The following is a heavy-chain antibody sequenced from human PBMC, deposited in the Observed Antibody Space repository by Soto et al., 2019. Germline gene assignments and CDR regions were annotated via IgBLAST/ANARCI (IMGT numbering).Heavy chain of an antibody. CDR3: GRGDYGSGRVYYYYYYGMDV. D-gene: IGHD3-10*01. J-gene: IGHJ6*02. CDR2: INHSGST. CDR1: GGSFSGYY. Sequence: SETLSLTCAVYGGSFSGYYWSWIRQPPGKGLEWIGEINHSGSTNYNPSLKSRVTISVDTSKNQFSLKLSSVTAADTAVYYCGRGDYGSGRVYYYYYYGMDVWGQGTTVTVSS. V-gene: IGHV4-34*01.